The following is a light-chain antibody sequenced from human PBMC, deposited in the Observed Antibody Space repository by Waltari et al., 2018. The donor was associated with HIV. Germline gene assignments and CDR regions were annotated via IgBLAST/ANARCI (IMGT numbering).Light chain of an antibody. CDR2: EVS. CDR1: SSDVGGYNY. V-gene: IGLV2-14*01. CDR3: SSYTSSSVV. J-gene: IGLJ2*01. Sequence: QSALTQPASVSGSPGQSITISCTGTSSDVGGYNYVSWYQQHPSKAPKLMIYEVSNRPSGVSNRFSGSKSGNTASLTISGLQAKDEADYYCSSYTSSSVVFGGGTKLTVL.